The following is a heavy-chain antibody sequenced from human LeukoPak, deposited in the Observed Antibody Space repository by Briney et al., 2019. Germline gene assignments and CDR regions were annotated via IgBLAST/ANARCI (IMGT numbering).Heavy chain of an antibody. CDR2: IKQDGSEK. J-gene: IGHJ6*03. Sequence: GGSLRLSCAASGFTFSSYWMSWVRQAPGKGLEWVANIKQDGSEKYYVDSVKGRFTISRDNAKNSLYLQMNSLRAEDTAVYYCARGIHSSSWYYYYYYMDVWGKGTTVTISS. CDR3: ARGIHSSSWYYYYYYMDV. D-gene: IGHD6-13*01. CDR1: GFTFSSYW. V-gene: IGHV3-7*01.